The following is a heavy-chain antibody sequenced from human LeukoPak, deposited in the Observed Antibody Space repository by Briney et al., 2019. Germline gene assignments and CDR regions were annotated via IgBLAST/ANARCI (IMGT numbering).Heavy chain of an antibody. D-gene: IGHD2-2*02. V-gene: IGHV1-18*01. CDR1: GYSFSGHG. CDR3: ARPGADCGSAGCYTYPYYGLDV. J-gene: IGHJ6*02. CDR2: ISAYNGNT. Sequence: ASVKVSCKASGYSFSGHGITWVRQAPGQGLEWKGWISAYNGNTKYAQNLQGRVTMTTDISTSTAYMELRSLRSDDTAVYYCARPGADCGSAGCYTYPYYGLDVWGQGTTVTVSS.